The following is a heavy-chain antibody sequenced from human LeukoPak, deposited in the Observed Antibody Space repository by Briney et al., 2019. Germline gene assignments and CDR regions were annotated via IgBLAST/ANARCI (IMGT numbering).Heavy chain of an antibody. CDR1: GFPFSDYA. CDR3: TKSGCSGTRCYVNK. D-gene: IGHD2-2*01. CDR2: ISHDGTVK. Sequence: PGRSLRLSCAASGFPFSDYAMHGVRQAPGKGLQWVAVISHDGTVKYFRDSVRGRFTISRDDSKKTLVLQMNSLRAEDTAVYYCTKSGCSGTRCYVNKWGPGTLVTVSS. V-gene: IGHV3-30*18. J-gene: IGHJ4*02.